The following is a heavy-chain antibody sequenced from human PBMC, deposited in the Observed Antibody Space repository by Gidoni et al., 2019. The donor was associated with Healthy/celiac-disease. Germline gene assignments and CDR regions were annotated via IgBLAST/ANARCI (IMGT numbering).Heavy chain of an antibody. Sequence: LVQSGAEVKKPGSSVKVSCKASGGTFSSYTISWVRQAPGQGLEWMGRIIPILGIANYAQKFQGRVTITADKSTSTAYMELSSLRSEDTAVYYCAREPSPYGDYVQKNSYYWGQGTLVTVSS. CDR3: AREPSPYGDYVQKNSYY. V-gene: IGHV1-69*08. CDR2: IIPILGIA. CDR1: GGTFSSYT. J-gene: IGHJ4*02. D-gene: IGHD4-17*01.